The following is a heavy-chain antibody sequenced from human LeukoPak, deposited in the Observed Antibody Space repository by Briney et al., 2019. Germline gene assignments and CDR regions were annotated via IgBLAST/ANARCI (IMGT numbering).Heavy chain of an antibody. CDR2: ISGSGGST. Sequence: ESGGSLRLSCAASGFTFSSYAMSWVRQAPGKGLEWVSAISGSGGSTYYADSVKGRFTISRDNSKNTLYLQMNSLRAEDTAVYYCAKDRKTGTFPSPYYFDYWGQGTLVTVSS. CDR3: AKDRKTGTFPSPYYFDY. J-gene: IGHJ4*02. V-gene: IGHV3-23*01. D-gene: IGHD1-7*01. CDR1: GFTFSSYA.